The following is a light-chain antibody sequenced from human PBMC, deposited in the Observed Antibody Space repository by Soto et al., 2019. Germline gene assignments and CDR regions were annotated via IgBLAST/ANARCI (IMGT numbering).Light chain of an antibody. CDR2: AAS. V-gene: IGKV1-8*01. J-gene: IGKJ3*01. Sequence: AIRMTQSPSSFSASTGDRGTITCRASQGISSYLAWYQQKPGKAPKLLIYAASTLQSGVPSRFSGSGSGTELNIPISCLKFEALTAYYCQQYYSYPPIFTFGPGTKVDIK. CDR3: QQYYSYPPIFT. CDR1: QGISSY.